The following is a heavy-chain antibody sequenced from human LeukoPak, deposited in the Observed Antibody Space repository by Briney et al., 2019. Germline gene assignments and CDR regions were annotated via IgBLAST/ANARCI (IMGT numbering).Heavy chain of an antibody. CDR1: GYTFTSYG. J-gene: IGHJ5*02. D-gene: IGHD3-22*01. V-gene: IGHV1-18*01. Sequence: GASVKVSCKASGYTFTSYGISWVRQAPGQGLEWMGWISAYNGNTNYAQKLQGRVTMTTDTSTSTAYMELRSLRSDDTAVYYCARTEITMIAKYWFDPWGQGTLVTVSS. CDR3: ARTEITMIAKYWFDP. CDR2: ISAYNGNT.